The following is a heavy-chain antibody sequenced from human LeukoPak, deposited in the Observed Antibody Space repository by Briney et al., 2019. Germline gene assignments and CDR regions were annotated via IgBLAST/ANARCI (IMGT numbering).Heavy chain of an antibody. Sequence: SETLSLTCTVSGDSISSYYWSWIRQPPGKGLECIGYIYYSGSANYNPSLKSRVTISVDTSKNHFSLKLSSVTAADTAVYYCARHSRSYYDYDYWGQGTLVTVSS. J-gene: IGHJ4*02. CDR2: IYYSGSA. CDR1: GDSISSYY. V-gene: IGHV4-59*08. D-gene: IGHD1-26*01. CDR3: ARHSRSYYDYDY.